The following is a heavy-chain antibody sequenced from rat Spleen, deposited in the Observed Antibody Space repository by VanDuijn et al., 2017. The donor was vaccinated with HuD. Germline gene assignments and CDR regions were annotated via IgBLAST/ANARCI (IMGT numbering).Heavy chain of an antibody. CDR1: GFTFNNYW. CDR2: ITNTGGST. CDR3: TRDMITIAAISI. J-gene: IGHJ2*01. V-gene: IGHV5-31*01. D-gene: IGHD1-2*01. Sequence: EVQLVESGGGLVQPGRSLKLSCVASGFTFNNYWMTWIRQAPGKGLEWVASITNTGGSTYYPDSVKGRFTISRDNAKSTLYLQMNSLRSEDTATYYCTRDMITIAAISIWGQGVMVTVSS.